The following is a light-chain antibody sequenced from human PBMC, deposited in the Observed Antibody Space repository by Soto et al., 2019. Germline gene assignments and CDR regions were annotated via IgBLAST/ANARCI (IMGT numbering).Light chain of an antibody. CDR1: NIGSQS. J-gene: IGLJ2*01. CDR3: QVWDSSSDVV. Sequence: SYELTQPPSVSVAPGKTARITCGGNNIGSQSVHWYQQKPGQAPVLAIYYDSDRPSGIPERFSGSNSGNTATLTISRVEAGYEADYYCQVWDSSSDVVFGGGTKLTVL. CDR2: YDS. V-gene: IGLV3-21*04.